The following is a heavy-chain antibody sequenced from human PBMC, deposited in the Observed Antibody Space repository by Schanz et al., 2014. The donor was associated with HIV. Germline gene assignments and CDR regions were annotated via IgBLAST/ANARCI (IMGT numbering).Heavy chain of an antibody. J-gene: IGHJ4*02. V-gene: IGHV3-66*01. Sequence: VQLVESGGGVVQPGGSLRLSCAASGFTFSNYAMSWVRQAPGRGLEWVSVIYSGGTTYYADSVKGRFTISRDNSKNTLYLQMNSLRVDDTAVYYCARGGGSGSYFAGYHFDYWGQGTLVTVSS. CDR1: GFTFSNYA. D-gene: IGHD1-26*01. CDR2: IYSGGTT. CDR3: ARGGGSGSYFAGYHFDY.